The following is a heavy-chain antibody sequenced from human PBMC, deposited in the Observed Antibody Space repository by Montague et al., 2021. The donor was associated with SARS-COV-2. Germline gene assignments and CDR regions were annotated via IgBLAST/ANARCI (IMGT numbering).Heavy chain of an antibody. J-gene: IGHJ4*02. V-gene: IGHV6-1*01. CDR3: ARIPVGSKYYFDF. CDR1: GDSVTRTWDS. CDR2: YDDRCLWNK. D-gene: IGHD2-2*01. Sequence: CAISGDSVTRTWDSGAWRKNTPLNCIHSNRTYDDRCLWNKNNQKSVKSRITIDPDPSKHQFSLHLNSVTPEETAVYYCARIPVGSKYYFDFWGQGTLVTVSS.